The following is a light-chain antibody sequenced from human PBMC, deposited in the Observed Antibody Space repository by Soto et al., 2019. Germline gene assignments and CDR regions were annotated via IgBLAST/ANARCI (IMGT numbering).Light chain of an antibody. CDR3: QQYGSSPST. CDR1: QSVSSDY. J-gene: IGKJ2*01. CDR2: GAS. Sequence: EIVLTQSPGTLSLSPGERGILSCRASQSVSSDYLAWYQQKPGQAPRLLIYGASRRANGIPDRFSGSGFGTDFTLTISRLEPEDFAVYYCQQYGSSPSTFGQGTKLEIQ. V-gene: IGKV3-20*01.